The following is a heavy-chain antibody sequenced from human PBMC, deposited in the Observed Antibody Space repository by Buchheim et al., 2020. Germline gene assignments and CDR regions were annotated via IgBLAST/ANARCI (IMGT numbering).Heavy chain of an antibody. J-gene: IGHJ4*02. D-gene: IGHD2-2*01. CDR1: GFSFSSYD. Sequence: QEQLVESGGGVVQPGRSLRLSCAASGFSFSSYDMHWVRQAPGKGLEWVAVIWYDGSNKYYADSVKGRFTISRDNSKNTLYLQMNSLRAEDTAVYYCARDLEDGIVVVPAAIGYWGQGTL. CDR2: IWYDGSNK. V-gene: IGHV3-33*08. CDR3: ARDLEDGIVVVPAAIGY.